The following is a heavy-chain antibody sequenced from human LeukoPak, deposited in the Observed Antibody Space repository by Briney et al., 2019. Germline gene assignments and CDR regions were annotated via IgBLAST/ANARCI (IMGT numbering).Heavy chain of an antibody. D-gene: IGHD2-2*01. J-gene: IGHJ5*02. CDR3: ARAPYLPAATGRWFDP. V-gene: IGHV4-61*02. Sequence: SQTLSLTCTVSGGSISSGSYYWSWIRQPAGKGLEWIGRIYTSGSTNYNPSLKSRVIISVDTSKNQFSLKLSSVTAADTAVYYCARAPYLPAATGRWFDPWGQGTLVTVSS. CDR1: GGSISSGSYY. CDR2: IYTSGST.